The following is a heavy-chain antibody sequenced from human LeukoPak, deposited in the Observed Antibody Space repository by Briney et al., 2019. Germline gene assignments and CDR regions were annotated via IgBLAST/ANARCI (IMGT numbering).Heavy chain of an antibody. D-gene: IGHD6-19*01. CDR3: ARASRPLIAVAGEFDY. CDR2: ISSGSSYI. V-gene: IGHV3-21*01. Sequence: GGSLRLSCAASGFTFSSYSMNWVRQAPGKGLEWVSSISSGSSYIYYADSVKGRFTISRDNAKNSLYLQMNSLRAEDTAVYYCARASRPLIAVAGEFDYWGQGTLVTVSS. J-gene: IGHJ4*02. CDR1: GFTFSSYS.